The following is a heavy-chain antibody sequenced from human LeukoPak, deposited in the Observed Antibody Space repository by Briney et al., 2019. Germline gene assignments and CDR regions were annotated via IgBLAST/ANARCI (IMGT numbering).Heavy chain of an antibody. CDR2: INPSGGST. CDR3: ARDWPETDITMVRGVTNPDY. Sequence: ASVKVSCKASGYTFTSYYMHWVRQAPGQGLEWMGIINPSGGSTSYAQKFQGRVTMTRDTSTNTVYMELSGLRSEDTAVYYCARDWPETDITMVRGVTNPDYWGQGTLVTVSS. V-gene: IGHV1-46*01. J-gene: IGHJ4*02. CDR1: GYTFTSYY. D-gene: IGHD3-10*01.